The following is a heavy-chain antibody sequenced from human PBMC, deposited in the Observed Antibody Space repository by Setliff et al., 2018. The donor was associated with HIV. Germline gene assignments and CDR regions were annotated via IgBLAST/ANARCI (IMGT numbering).Heavy chain of an antibody. CDR2: ISSISSTI. Sequence: GGSLRLSCAASGFPFSSHSMNWVRQAPGKGLEWISYISSISSTIYYSDSVKGRFTISRDTSKNTLFLQINSLRPEDTAVYYCARISVASRYNSDMDVWGKGTTVTVSS. J-gene: IGHJ6*03. V-gene: IGHV3-48*01. D-gene: IGHD5-12*01. CDR1: GFPFSSHS. CDR3: ARISVASRYNSDMDV.